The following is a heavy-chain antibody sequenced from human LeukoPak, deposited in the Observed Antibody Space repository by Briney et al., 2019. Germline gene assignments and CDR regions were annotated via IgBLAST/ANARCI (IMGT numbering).Heavy chain of an antibody. CDR3: ARVGRETGTTHFDH. CDR1: GGSISSYY. J-gene: IGHJ4*02. Sequence: KPPETLSLTCSVSGGSISSYYWSWIRQSPGKGLEWIGYIYDSGSTNYNPSLKSRVTISVDTSKNQFSLKVSSVTAADTAVYYCARVGRETGTTHFDHWGQGTLVTVSS. D-gene: IGHD1-1*01. CDR2: IYDSGST. V-gene: IGHV4-4*08.